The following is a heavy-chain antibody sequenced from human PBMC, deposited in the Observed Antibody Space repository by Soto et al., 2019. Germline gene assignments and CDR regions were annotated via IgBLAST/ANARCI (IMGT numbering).Heavy chain of an antibody. CDR3: ARELSSGSSGYFDY. CDR2: IYHSGST. V-gene: IGHV4-38-2*02. D-gene: IGHD3-22*01. Sequence: SETLSLTCAVSWYSISSGYYWGWIRQPPGKGLEWIVSIYHSGSTYYKPCLKSRVTISVDTSKNQFSLKLSSVTAADTAVYYCARELSSGSSGYFDYWGQGTLVTVSS. J-gene: IGHJ4*02. CDR1: WYSISSGYY.